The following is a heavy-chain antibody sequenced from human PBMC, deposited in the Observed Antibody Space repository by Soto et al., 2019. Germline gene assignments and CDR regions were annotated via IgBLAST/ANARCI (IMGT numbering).Heavy chain of an antibody. V-gene: IGHV4-30-4*01. CDR2: IYYSGST. Sequence: SETLSLTCTVSGCSISSGDYYWSWILHPPGKGLEWIGYIYYSGSTYYNPSLKSRVTISVDTSKNQFSLKLSSVTAADTAVYYCAGFVSIVAATRSLMDVWGNAPPGTVPS. J-gene: IGHJ6*03. CDR1: GCSISSGDYY. CDR3: AGFVSIVAATRSLMDV. D-gene: IGHD6-13*01.